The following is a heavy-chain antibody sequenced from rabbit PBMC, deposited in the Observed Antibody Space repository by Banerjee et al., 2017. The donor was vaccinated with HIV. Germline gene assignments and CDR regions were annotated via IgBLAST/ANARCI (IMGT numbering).Heavy chain of an antibody. J-gene: IGHJ4*01. CDR1: GFSFSSSYY. V-gene: IGHV1S40*01. Sequence: QSLEESGGDLVKPGASLTLTCTASGFSFSSSYYMCWVRQAPGKGLEWIGCIYGALSGNTYYANWAKGRFTISKTSSTTVTLQMTSLTAADTATYFCARDAGYAGSNLWGPGTLVTDS. D-gene: IGHD4-2*01. CDR3: ARDAGYAGSNL. CDR2: IYGALSGNT.